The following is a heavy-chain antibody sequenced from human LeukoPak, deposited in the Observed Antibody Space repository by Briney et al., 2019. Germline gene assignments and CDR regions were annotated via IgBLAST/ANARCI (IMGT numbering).Heavy chain of an antibody. Sequence: SETLSLTCAVYGGSFSGYYWSWIRQPPGKGLEWIGEINHSGSTNYNPSLKSRVTISVDTSKNQFPLKLSSVTAADTAVYYCARTQGYCSSTSCYLYYYGMDVWGQGTTVTVSS. J-gene: IGHJ6*02. V-gene: IGHV4-34*01. CDR1: GGSFSGYY. CDR2: INHSGST. D-gene: IGHD2-2*01. CDR3: ARTQGYCSSTSCYLYYYGMDV.